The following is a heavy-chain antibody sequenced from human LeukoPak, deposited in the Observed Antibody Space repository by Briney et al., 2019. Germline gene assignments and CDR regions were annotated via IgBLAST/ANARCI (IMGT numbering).Heavy chain of an antibody. CDR1: GGSISSSSYY. CDR2: IYYSGST. J-gene: IGHJ5*02. CDR3: ARIPLGSGSYSVLDP. V-gene: IGHV4-39*01. Sequence: SETLSLTCTVSGGSISSSSYYWGWIRQPPGKGLEWIGSIYYSGSTYYNPSLKSRVTISVDTSKNQFSLKLSSVTAADTAVYYCARIPLGSGSYSVLDPWGQGTLVTVSS. D-gene: IGHD3-10*01.